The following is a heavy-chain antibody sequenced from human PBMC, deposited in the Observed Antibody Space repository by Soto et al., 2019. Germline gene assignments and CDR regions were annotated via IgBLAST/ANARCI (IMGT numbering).Heavy chain of an antibody. V-gene: IGHV1-18*01. J-gene: IGHJ5*02. CDR3: ARVVGALGHWFDP. D-gene: IGHD1-26*01. Sequence: QVQLVQSGAEVKKPGGSMKVSCKASGYTFTSYGLSWVRQAPGQGLEWMGRIGAYNYNTNYAQKLQGRVTMTTDTSTSTAYMELRSLRSDDTAVYYCARVVGALGHWFDPWGQGTLVTVSS. CDR1: GYTFTSYG. CDR2: IGAYNYNT.